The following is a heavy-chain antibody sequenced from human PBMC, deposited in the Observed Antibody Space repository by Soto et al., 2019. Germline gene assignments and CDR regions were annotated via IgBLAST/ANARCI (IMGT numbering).Heavy chain of an antibody. CDR3: ASDWGDDSAFYDAFQV. CDR1: GFSFSKFA. Sequence: EVQLLESGGGVVQPGGALRLSCAASGFSFSKFAVSWVRQAPGKGLEWVSAISGDGESTFYVDSVKGRFTISRDNSKKALFLQMNALRVEDTAVYYCASDWGDDSAFYDAFQVWGQGTMVSVSS. D-gene: IGHD3-22*01. CDR2: ISGDGEST. J-gene: IGHJ3*01. V-gene: IGHV3-23*01.